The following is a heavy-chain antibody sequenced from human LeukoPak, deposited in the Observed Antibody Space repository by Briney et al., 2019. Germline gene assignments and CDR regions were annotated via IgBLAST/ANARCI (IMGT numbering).Heavy chain of an antibody. CDR3: AAYYYDSSGQYYFDY. CDR1: GGTFSSYA. D-gene: IGHD3-22*01. V-gene: IGHV1-69*13. CDR2: IIPIFGTA. J-gene: IGHJ4*02. Sequence: GASVKVSCKASGGTFSSYAISWVRQAPGQGLEWMGGIIPIFGTANCAQKFQGRVTITADESTSTAYMELSSPRSEDTAVYYCAAYYYDSSGQYYFDYWGQGTLVTVSS.